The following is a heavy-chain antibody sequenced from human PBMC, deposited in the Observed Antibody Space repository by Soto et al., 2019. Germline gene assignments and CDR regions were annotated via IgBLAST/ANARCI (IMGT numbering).Heavy chain of an antibody. CDR3: ARDLGYYDSSGYFDY. Sequence: PGGSLRLSCAASGFTFSDSYMSWIRQAPGKGLEWVSYISSSDSIIYYSDPVKGRFIISRDNAKNSLYLQMNSLRAADTAVYYCARDLGYYDSSGYFDYWGQGTLVTVSS. J-gene: IGHJ4*02. V-gene: IGHV3-11*01. CDR1: GFTFSDSY. CDR2: ISSSDSII. D-gene: IGHD3-22*01.